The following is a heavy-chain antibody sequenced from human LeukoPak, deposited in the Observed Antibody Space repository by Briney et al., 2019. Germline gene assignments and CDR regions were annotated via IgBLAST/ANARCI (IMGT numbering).Heavy chain of an antibody. Sequence: GGSLRLSCAASGFSFSSYYMYWVRQAPEKGLVWVSRIKTDGSSTAYADSVKGRFTISRDNAKNTLYLQMNSLRAEDTAVYYCVAYNWNYPDYWGQGTLVTVSS. D-gene: IGHD1-20*01. J-gene: IGHJ4*02. CDR2: IKTDGSST. CDR3: VAYNWNYPDY. V-gene: IGHV3-74*01. CDR1: GFSFSSYY.